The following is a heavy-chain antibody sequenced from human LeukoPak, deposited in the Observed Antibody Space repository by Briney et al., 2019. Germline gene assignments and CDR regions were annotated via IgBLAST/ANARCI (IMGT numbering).Heavy chain of an antibody. CDR1: EFTLSSYA. Sequence: GGSLRLSCAASEFTLSSYAMTWVRQAPGRGLEWVSSVDGGGGGTYYADSVKGRFTISRGNSKDTLYLQMNGLRAEDTAVYFCAKQSAGSAAWYSLHYDFWGQGTLVTVSS. V-gene: IGHV3-23*01. CDR2: VDGGGGGT. D-gene: IGHD6-13*01. CDR3: AKQSAGSAAWYSLHYDF. J-gene: IGHJ4*02.